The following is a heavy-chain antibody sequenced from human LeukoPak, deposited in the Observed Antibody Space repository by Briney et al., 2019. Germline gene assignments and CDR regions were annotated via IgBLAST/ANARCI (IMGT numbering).Heavy chain of an antibody. J-gene: IGHJ4*02. Sequence: ASVKVSCKVSGYTLTELSMHWVRQAPGKGLEWMGGFDPEDGETIYAKKFQGRVTMTEDTSTDTAYMELSSLRSEDTAVYYCATGGFMVRGVIIPHWGQGTLVTVSS. CDR2: FDPEDGET. CDR3: ATGGFMVRGVIIPH. CDR1: GYTLTELS. V-gene: IGHV1-24*01. D-gene: IGHD3-10*01.